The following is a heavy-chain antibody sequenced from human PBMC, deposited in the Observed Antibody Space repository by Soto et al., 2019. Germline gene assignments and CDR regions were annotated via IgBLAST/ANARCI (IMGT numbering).Heavy chain of an antibody. Sequence: QVQLVQSGAEVKKPGSSVKVSCKASGGTFSSYAISWVRQAPGQGLGWMGGIIPNFGTANYAQKFQGRVTITADESTSTAYMELSSLRSEDTAVYYCARGYSSSFQDYYYGMDVWGQGTTVTVSS. CDR1: GGTFSSYA. CDR3: ARGYSSSFQDYYYGMDV. CDR2: IIPNFGTA. V-gene: IGHV1-69*01. D-gene: IGHD6-13*01. J-gene: IGHJ6*02.